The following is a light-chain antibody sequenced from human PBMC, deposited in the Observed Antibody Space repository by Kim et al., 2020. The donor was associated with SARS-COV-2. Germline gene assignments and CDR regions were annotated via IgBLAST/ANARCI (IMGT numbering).Light chain of an antibody. CDR3: GTWDSSLSAVV. J-gene: IGLJ2*01. Sequence: GQKVPIYCSGSSSNIGNNYVSWYQQLPGTAPKLLIYDNNKRPSGIPDRFSGSKSGTSATMGITGLQTGDEADYYCGTWDSSLSAVVFGGGTQLTV. CDR2: DNN. CDR1: SSNIGNNY. V-gene: IGLV1-51*01.